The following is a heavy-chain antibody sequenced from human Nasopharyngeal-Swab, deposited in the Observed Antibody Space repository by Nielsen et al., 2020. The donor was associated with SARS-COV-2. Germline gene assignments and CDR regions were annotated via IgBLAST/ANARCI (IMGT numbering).Heavy chain of an antibody. CDR2: IWYDGSNK. CDR1: GFTFSSYG. J-gene: IGHJ3*02. Sequence: GGSLRLSCAASGFTFSSYGMHWVRQAPGKGLEWVAVIWYDGSNKYYADSVKGRFTISRDNSKNTLYLQMNSLRAEDTAVYYCARESIAVAGLYAFDIWGQGTMVTVSS. CDR3: ARESIAVAGLYAFDI. D-gene: IGHD6-19*01. V-gene: IGHV3-33*01.